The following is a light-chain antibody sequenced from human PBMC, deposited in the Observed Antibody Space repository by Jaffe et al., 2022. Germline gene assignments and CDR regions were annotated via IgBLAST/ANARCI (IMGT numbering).Light chain of an antibody. CDR2: RDT. CDR1: DIGSKN. Sequence: SYELTQALSVSVALGQTARISCGGNDIGSKNVHWYQQKSGQAPVLVIYRDTNRPSGIPERFSGSNSGNTATLTISKAQAGDEADYYCQVWDSLWVFGGGTKLTVL. J-gene: IGLJ3*02. V-gene: IGLV3-9*01. CDR3: QVWDSLWV.